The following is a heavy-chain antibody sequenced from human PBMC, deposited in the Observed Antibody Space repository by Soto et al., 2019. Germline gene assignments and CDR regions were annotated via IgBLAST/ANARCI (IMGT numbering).Heavy chain of an antibody. J-gene: IGHJ4*02. CDR3: AKAPGAYSSSGIDY. CDR2: ISGSGGTT. D-gene: IGHD6-13*01. Sequence: EVQLLESGGGLVQPGGSPSLSCAASGFTFSSYAMRWFRQAPGKWLEWVSAISGSGGTTYYADSVKGRFTISRDNSKNRMYLQMNSLRAEDTAVYYCAKAPGAYSSSGIDYCGQGTLVTVSS. CDR1: GFTFSSYA. V-gene: IGHV3-23*01.